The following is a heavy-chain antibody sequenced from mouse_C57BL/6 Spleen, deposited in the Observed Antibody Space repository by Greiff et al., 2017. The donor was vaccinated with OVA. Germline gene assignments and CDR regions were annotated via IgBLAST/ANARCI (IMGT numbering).Heavy chain of an antibody. CDR1: GYTFTDYY. D-gene: IGHD2-3*01. CDR3: APYEGYDYAMDY. J-gene: IGHJ4*01. Sequence: VQLQQSGPELVKPGASVKISCKASGYTFTDYYMNWVQQSHGKSLEWIGDINPNNGGTSSNQKFKCTATLTVDKSSSTAYMELRSLTSEDSAVYYCAPYEGYDYAMDYWGQGTSVTVSS. CDR2: INPNNGGT. V-gene: IGHV1-26*01.